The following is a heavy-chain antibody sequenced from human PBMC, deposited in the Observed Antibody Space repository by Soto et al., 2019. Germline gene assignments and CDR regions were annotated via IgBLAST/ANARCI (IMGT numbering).Heavy chain of an antibody. D-gene: IGHD5-12*01. Sequence: SETLSLTCTVSGGSISSGDYYWSWIRQPPGKGLEWIGYIYYSGSTYYNPSLKSRVTISVDTSKNQFSLKLSSVTAADTAVYYCARDAIVATIGGYYYYGMDVWGQGTTVTVSS. CDR1: GGSISSGDYY. CDR2: IYYSGST. J-gene: IGHJ6*02. V-gene: IGHV4-30-4*01. CDR3: ARDAIVATIGGYYYYGMDV.